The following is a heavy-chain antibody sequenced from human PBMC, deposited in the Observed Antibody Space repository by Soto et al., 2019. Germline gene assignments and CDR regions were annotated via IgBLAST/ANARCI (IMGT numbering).Heavy chain of an antibody. CDR2: INPSGGST. CDR3: ARFVVVPAAMGAWFDP. J-gene: IGHJ5*02. CDR1: GYTFTSYY. D-gene: IGHD2-2*01. Sequence: ASVKVSCKASGYTFTSYYMHWVRQAPGQGLEWMGIINPSGGSTSYAQKFQGRVTMTRATSTSTAYMELSSLRSEDTAVYYCARFVVVPAAMGAWFDPWGQGTLVTVSS. V-gene: IGHV1-46*01.